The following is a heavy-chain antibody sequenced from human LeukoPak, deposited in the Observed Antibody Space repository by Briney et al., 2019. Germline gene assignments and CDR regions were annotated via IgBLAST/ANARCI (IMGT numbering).Heavy chain of an antibody. CDR3: TRDQSPAKYYYDSSGYYF. J-gene: IGHJ3*01. CDR1: GFTFGDYA. Sequence: PGGSLRLSCTASGFTFGDYAMSWVRQAPGKGLEWVGFIRSKAYGGTTEYAASVKGRFTISRDDSKSIAYLQMNSLKTEDTAVYYCTRDQSPAKYYYDSSGYYFWGQGTMVTVSS. D-gene: IGHD3-22*01. V-gene: IGHV3-49*04. CDR2: IRSKAYGGTT.